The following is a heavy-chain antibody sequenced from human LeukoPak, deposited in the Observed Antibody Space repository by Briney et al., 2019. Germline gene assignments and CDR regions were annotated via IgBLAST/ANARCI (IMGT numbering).Heavy chain of an antibody. V-gene: IGHV3-9*01. CDR1: GFTFDDYA. D-gene: IGHD1-1*01. CDR2: ISWNSGSI. J-gene: IGHJ6*02. CDR3: AKDTGSYYYYGMDV. Sequence: GGSLRLSCAASGFTFDDYAMHWVRQAPGKGLEWVSGISWNSGSIGYADSVKGRYTISRDNAKNSLYLQMNSLRAEDTALYYCAKDTGSYYYYGMDVWGQGTTVTVSS.